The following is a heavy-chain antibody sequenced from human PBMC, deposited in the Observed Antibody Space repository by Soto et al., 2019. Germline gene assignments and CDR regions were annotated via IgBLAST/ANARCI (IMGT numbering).Heavy chain of an antibody. CDR2: ISSNGGRT. D-gene: IGHD1-7*01. V-gene: IGHV3-23*01. CDR1: GFTFRVYA. J-gene: IGHJ1*01. Sequence: PGGSMSLSCAASGFTFRVYAMSWVRQAPGKGLEWVSAISSNGGRTFYADSLRGRFTISRDNSKSALYLQMNNLRAEDTAIYYCAKYSELPYEAYLQQWGQGTLVTVSS. CDR3: AKYSELPYEAYLQQ.